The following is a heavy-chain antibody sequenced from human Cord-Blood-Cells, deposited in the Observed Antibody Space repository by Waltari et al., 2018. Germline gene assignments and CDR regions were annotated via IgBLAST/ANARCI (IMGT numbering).Heavy chain of an antibody. D-gene: IGHD2-2*01. J-gene: IGHJ5*02. CDR1: GGSFSGSY. CDR3: ARGYCSSTSCNWFDP. V-gene: IGHV4-34*01. Sequence: QVQLQQWGAGLLKPSETLSLTCAVYGGSFSGSYWSWLRQPPGKGLEWIGEINHSGSTNYNPSLKSRVTISVDTSKNQFSLKLSSVTAADTAVYYCARGYCSSTSCNWFDPWGQGTLVTVSS. CDR2: INHSGST.